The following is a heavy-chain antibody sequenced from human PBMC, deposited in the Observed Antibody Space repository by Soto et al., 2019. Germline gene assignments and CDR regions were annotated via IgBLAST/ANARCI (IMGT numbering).Heavy chain of an antibody. CDR3: ARRDDIVVVVAAFDI. CDR1: GFYISSSSYY. D-gene: IGHD2-15*01. Sequence: SETLSLTCPVSGFYISSSSYYWGWIRQPPGKGLEWIGSIYYSGSTYYNPSLKSRVTISVDTSKNQFSLKLSSVTAADTAVYYCARRDDIVVVVAAFDIWGQGTMVTVSS. CDR2: IYYSGST. J-gene: IGHJ3*02. V-gene: IGHV4-39*01.